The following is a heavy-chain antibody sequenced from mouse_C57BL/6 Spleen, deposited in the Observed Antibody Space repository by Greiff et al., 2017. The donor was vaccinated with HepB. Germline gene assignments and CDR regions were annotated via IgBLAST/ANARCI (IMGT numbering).Heavy chain of an antibody. D-gene: IGHD1-3*01. CDR2: IWAGGST. CDR3: ARLEDI. CDR1: GFSLTSYG. V-gene: IGHV2-9*02. J-gene: IGHJ2*01. Sequence: QVQLKESGPGLVAPSQSLSITCTVSGFSLTSYGVHWVRQPPGKGLEWLGVIWAGGSTNYNTAPMSRLSNSKDNSKSQVFLTMNSLQPDETAMYYCARLEDIWGQGTTLTVSS.